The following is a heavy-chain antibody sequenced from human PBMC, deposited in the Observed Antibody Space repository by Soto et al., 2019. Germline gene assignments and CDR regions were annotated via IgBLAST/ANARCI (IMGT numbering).Heavy chain of an antibody. D-gene: IGHD3-10*01. CDR2: ISYDGSNK. Sequence: PGGSLRLSCAASGFTFSSYAMHWVRQAPGKGLECVAVISYDGSNKYYADSVKGRFTISRDNSKNTLYLQMNSLRAEDTAVYYCARDGVLLWFGESNPLSYFDYWGQGTLVTVSS. V-gene: IGHV3-30-3*01. J-gene: IGHJ4*02. CDR3: ARDGVLLWFGESNPLSYFDY. CDR1: GFTFSSYA.